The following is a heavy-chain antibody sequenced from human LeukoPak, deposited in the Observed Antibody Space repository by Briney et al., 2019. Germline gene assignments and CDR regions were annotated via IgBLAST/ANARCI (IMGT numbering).Heavy chain of an antibody. CDR3: ARDVREFDY. J-gene: IGHJ4*02. V-gene: IGHV3-7*01. CDR1: GFTFSTYW. Sequence: GGSLRLSCAASGFTFSTYWMSWVRQAPGKGLEWVGNINRDGSEKYYVDPLKGRFIISRDNAKNSLYLHMNSLRAEDTAVYYCARDVREFDYWGQGTLATVSS. CDR2: INRDGSEK.